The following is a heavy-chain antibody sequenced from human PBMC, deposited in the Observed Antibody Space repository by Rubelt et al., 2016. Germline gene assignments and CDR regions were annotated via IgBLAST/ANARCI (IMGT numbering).Heavy chain of an antibody. Sequence: QVQLQESGPGLVKPSGTLSLTCAVSGGSIARSTWWNWVRQSPGKGLEWIGEINHSGITHHNPSLQIRTTLPVDKSKNQFSLKLSSVHAADTAVYYCARGRRYRMGSSGWYPWGQGTLVTVSS. V-gene: IGHV4-4*02. D-gene: IGHD6-19*01. CDR1: GGSIARSTW. J-gene: IGHJ5*02. CDR2: INHSGIT. CDR3: ARGRRYRMGSSGWYP.